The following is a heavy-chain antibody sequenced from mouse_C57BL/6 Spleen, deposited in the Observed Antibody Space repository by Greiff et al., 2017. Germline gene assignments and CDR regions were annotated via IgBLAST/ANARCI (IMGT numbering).Heavy chain of an antibody. CDR3: ARERNDGYFYYYAMDY. CDR2: INPGSGGT. D-gene: IGHD2-3*01. Sequence: VQLQQPGAELVKPGASVKLSCKASGYTFTSYWMHWVKQRPGQGLEWIGVINPGSGGTNYNEKFKGKATLTADKSSSTAYMQLSSLTSEDSAVYFCARERNDGYFYYYAMDYWGQGTSVTVSS. V-gene: IGHV1-54*01. J-gene: IGHJ4*01. CDR1: GYTFTSYW.